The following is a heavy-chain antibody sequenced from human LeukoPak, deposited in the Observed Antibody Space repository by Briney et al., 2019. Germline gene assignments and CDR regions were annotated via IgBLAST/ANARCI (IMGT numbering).Heavy chain of an antibody. CDR3: AKGIYYDSSGYGY. CDR2: ISGSGGST. Sequence: GGTLRLSCAASGFTFSSYGMSWVRQAPGKGLEWVSAISGSGGSTYYADSVKGRFTISRDNSKNTLYLQMNSLRAEDTAVYYCAKGIYYDSSGYGYWGQGTLVTVSS. V-gene: IGHV3-23*01. CDR1: GFTFSSYG. D-gene: IGHD3-22*01. J-gene: IGHJ4*02.